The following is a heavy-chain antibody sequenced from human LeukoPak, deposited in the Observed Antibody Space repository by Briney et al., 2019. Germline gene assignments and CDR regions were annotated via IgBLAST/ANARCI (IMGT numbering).Heavy chain of an antibody. CDR3: ARSSGWYYFDY. J-gene: IGHJ4*02. V-gene: IGHV4-59*01. CDR2: IYYSGST. Sequence: PSETLSLTCTVSGGSISSYYWSWIRQPPGKGLEWIGYIYYSGSTNYNPSLKSRVTISVDTSKNQFSLKLSSATAADTAVYYCARSSGWYYFDYWGQGTLVTVSS. D-gene: IGHD6-19*01. CDR1: GGSISSYY.